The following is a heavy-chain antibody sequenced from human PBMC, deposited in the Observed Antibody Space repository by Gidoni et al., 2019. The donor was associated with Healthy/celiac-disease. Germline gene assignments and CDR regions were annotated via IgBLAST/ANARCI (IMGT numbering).Heavy chain of an antibody. CDR3: AKDILPARGYGIGYYYYGMDV. D-gene: IGHD6-13*01. CDR1: GFTFDDYT. Sequence: EVQLVESGGVVVQPGGSLRLSCAASGFTFDDYTLHWVRQAPGKGLEWVSLISWDGGSTYYADSVKGRFTISRDNSKNSLYLQMNSLRTEDTALYYCAKDILPARGYGIGYYYYGMDVWGQGTTVTVSS. CDR2: ISWDGGST. V-gene: IGHV3-43*01. J-gene: IGHJ6*02.